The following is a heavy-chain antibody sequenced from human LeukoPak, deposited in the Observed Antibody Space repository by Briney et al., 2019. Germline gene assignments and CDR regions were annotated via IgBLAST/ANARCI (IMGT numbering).Heavy chain of an antibody. CDR3: AKESSYYGSGSYYY. CDR2: ISGSGGST. CDR1: GFTFNSYA. Sequence: GGSLRLSCAASGFTFNSYAMSWVRQAPGKGLEWVSTISGSGGSTFYADSMKGRFTISRDSSRRTVYMQMNSLRAEDTAIYYCAKESSYYGSGSYYYWGLGTLATVSS. D-gene: IGHD3-10*01. V-gene: IGHV3-23*01. J-gene: IGHJ4*02.